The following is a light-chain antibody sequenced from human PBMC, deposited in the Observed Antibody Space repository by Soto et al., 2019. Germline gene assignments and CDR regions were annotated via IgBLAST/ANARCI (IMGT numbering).Light chain of an antibody. CDR2: GAS. Sequence: EIVLTQSPGTLSLSPGERATLSCRASQRLSSSYLAWYQQKPGQAPRLLIQGASSRATGIPDRFSGSGSVTDFTLTISRLEPEDFAVYYCQQFGSSAWTFGQGTKVEMK. J-gene: IGKJ1*01. CDR1: QRLSSSY. V-gene: IGKV3-20*01. CDR3: QQFGSSAWT.